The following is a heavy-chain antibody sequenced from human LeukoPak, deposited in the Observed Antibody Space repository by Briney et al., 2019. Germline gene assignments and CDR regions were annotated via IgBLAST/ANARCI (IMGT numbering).Heavy chain of an antibody. V-gene: IGHV3-23*01. CDR1: GFTFSSYS. J-gene: IGHJ6*03. CDR2: ISGSGANT. D-gene: IGHD6-19*01. Sequence: GGSLRLSCAASGFTFSSYSMNWVRQAPGKGLEWVSSISGSGANTYYADSVKGRFTISRDNSKNTLYLQMNSLRAEDTAVYYCAKAPPIAVAGRLYYYYYMDVWGKGTTVTVSS. CDR3: AKAPPIAVAGRLYYYYYMDV.